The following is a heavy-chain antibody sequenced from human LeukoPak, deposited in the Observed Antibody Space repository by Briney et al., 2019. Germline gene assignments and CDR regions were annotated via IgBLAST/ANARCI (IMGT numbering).Heavy chain of an antibody. Sequence: GASVKVSCKASGYTFTSYYMHWVRQAPGQGLEWMGIINPSGGSTSYAQKFQGRVTMTRDTSTSTVYMELSSLRSEDTAVYYCARAKGLSGSYWEVLFDYWGQGTLVTVSS. CDR2: INPSGGST. J-gene: IGHJ4*02. CDR3: ARAKGLSGSYWEVLFDY. V-gene: IGHV1-46*01. D-gene: IGHD1-26*01. CDR1: GYTFTSYY.